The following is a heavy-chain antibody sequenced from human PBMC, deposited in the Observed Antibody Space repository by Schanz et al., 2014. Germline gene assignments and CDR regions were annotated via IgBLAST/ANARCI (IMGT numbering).Heavy chain of an antibody. CDR3: AKSAMAARPLLPADYYCYGTDI. CDR2: TSTDGTKT. CDR1: GFTFRGHA. Sequence: QVQLVESGGGVVQPGTSLRLSCAASGFTFRGHAMHWVRQAPGQGLEKVAVTSTDGTKTYYAESVKGRFTISRDNSKNTLYPQMNSLRAEDTAVYFCAKSAMAARPLLPADYYCYGTDIWGQGTTVTVSS. V-gene: IGHV3-30*18. D-gene: IGHD6-6*01. J-gene: IGHJ6*02.